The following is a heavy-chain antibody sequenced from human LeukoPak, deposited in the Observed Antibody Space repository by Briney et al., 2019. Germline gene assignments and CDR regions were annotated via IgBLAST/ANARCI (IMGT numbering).Heavy chain of an antibody. J-gene: IGHJ4*02. CDR3: ARDSDPFSAAAGLGGY. D-gene: IGHD6-13*01. Sequence: GGSLRLSCTASGFTFRSYAMTWVRQAPGKGLEWVAVIWYDGSNKYYADSVKGRFTISRDNSKNTLYLQMNSLRAEDTAVYYCARDSDPFSAAAGLGGYWGQGTLVTVSS. CDR1: GFTFRSYA. V-gene: IGHV3-33*08. CDR2: IWYDGSNK.